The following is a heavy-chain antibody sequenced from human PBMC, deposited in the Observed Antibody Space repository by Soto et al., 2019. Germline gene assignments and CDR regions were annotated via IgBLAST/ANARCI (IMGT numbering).Heavy chain of an antibody. Sequence: QITLKESGTTLVKPTQTLTLTCTFSGFSLTSSGVGVGWIRQPPGRSLELLAAIYWNEDRRRSPSLESRLTITKYTSKNQVVLTINNMDPVDTATYYCISRRQLYDYHGLDVWGEGTTVSVSS. CDR3: ISRRQLYDYHGLDV. D-gene: IGHD1-1*01. J-gene: IGHJ6*04. V-gene: IGHV2-5*01. CDR2: IYWNEDR. CDR1: GFSLTSSGVG.